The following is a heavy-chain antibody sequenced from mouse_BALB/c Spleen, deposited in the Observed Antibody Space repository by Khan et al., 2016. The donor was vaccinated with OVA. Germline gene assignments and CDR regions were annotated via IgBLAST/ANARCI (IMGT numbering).Heavy chain of an antibody. Sequence: QIQLVQSGAELARPGASVKMSCKASGYTFTSYTIHWVRQRPGQALEWIGHINPSNNYTNYNQNFKDKATLIVDKSSSTAYMQLSSLTSEDSAVYYCLREGAYNRSDGWFAYGGQGTLVTVSA. CDR3: LREGAYNRSDGWFAY. J-gene: IGHJ3*01. CDR2: INPSNNYT. D-gene: IGHD2-14*01. CDR1: GYTFTSYT. V-gene: IGHV1-4*01.